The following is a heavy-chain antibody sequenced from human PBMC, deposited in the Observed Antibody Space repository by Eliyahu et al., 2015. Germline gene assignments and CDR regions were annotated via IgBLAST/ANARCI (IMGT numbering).Heavy chain of an antibody. V-gene: IGHV3-66*01. D-gene: IGHD3-3*02. CDR2: IYSGGTT. CDR1: GFTVSSSY. CDR3: VTEKKGINIFGVVDH. J-gene: IGHJ4*02. Sequence: EVQLVESGGGLVQPGGSLRLSCAASGFTVSSSYMSWXRQAPGKGVEWVSVIYSGGTTNYADSVKGRFTISRDNSKNTLYLEMNSLGAEDTAVYYCVTEKKGINIFGVVDHWGQGTLVTVSS.